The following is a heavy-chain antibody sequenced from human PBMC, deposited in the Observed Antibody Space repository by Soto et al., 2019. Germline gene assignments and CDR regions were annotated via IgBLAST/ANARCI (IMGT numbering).Heavy chain of an antibody. J-gene: IGHJ6*02. CDR2: IITYNGNT. Sequence: QVQLVQYGAEVKKPGASVKVSCKASSYTFTSCGISWVRQAHGQGFEWMGWIITYNGNTNYAQKLQGRVIMTTDTSTSTAYMALRSLRSDDTAVYYCARDTMVRAFITTGGYYNYYYGMDVWGQGTTVTVSS. D-gene: IGHD3-10*01. CDR3: ARDTMVRAFITTGGYYNYYYGMDV. CDR1: SYTFTSCG. V-gene: IGHV1-18*01.